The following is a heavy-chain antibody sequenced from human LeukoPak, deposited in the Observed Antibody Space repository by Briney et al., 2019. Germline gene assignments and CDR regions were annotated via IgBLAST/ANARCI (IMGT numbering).Heavy chain of an antibody. V-gene: IGHV4-59*08. CDR3: ARHSSGCNDAFDI. J-gene: IGHJ3*02. CDR1: SRSLSSYY. Sequence: SGTLSLTCTVSSRSLSSYYWSWIRQPQGKGLEWIGYIYSSGSTNYNPSLKSRVTIAVDTSKNQFSLKRSSVTAADTAVYYCARHSSGCNDAFDIWGQGTMVTVSS. D-gene: IGHD6-19*01. CDR2: IYSSGST.